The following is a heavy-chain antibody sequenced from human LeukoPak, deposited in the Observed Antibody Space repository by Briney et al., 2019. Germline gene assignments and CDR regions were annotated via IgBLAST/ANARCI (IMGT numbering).Heavy chain of an antibody. J-gene: IGHJ4*02. CDR3: ARDGSYYDYVWGSYRYTPEGFDY. CDR2: IWYDGSNK. CDR1: GFTFSSYG. V-gene: IGHV3-33*01. Sequence: PGGSLRLSCAASGFTFSSYGMHWVRQAPGKGLEWVAVIWYDGSNKYYADSVKGRFTISRDNSKNTLYLQMNSLRAEDMGVYYCARDGSYYDYVWGSYRYTPEGFDYWGQGTLVTVSS. D-gene: IGHD3-16*02.